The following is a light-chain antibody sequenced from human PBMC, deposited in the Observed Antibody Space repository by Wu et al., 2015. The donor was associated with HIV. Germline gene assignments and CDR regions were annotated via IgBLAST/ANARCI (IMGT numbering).Light chain of an antibody. V-gene: IGKV3-20*01. CDR2: DTS. CDR1: QSFNSNY. Sequence: EIVLTQSPGTLSLSQGEGATLSCRASQSFNSNYLAWYQQKPGQTPRLLIYDTSNRATGISDRFTGSGSGTDFTLTISRLEPEDFAVYYCQQYGNSPLTFGGGTKMEIK. J-gene: IGKJ4*01. CDR3: QQYGNSPLT.